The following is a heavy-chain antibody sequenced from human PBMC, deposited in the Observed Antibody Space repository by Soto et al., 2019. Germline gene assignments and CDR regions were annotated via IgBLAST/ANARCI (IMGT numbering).Heavy chain of an antibody. J-gene: IGHJ6*02. CDR3: ARVRPPSYYYCGMDV. CDR1: GFTVSSNY. V-gene: IGHV3-53*02. CDR2: IYSGGST. Sequence: EVQLVETGGGLIQPGGSLRLSCAASGFTVSSNYMSWVRQAPGKGLEWVSVIYSGGSTYYADSVKGRFTISRDNSKNTLYLQMNSLRAEDTAVYYCARVRPPSYYYCGMDVWGQGTTVTVSS.